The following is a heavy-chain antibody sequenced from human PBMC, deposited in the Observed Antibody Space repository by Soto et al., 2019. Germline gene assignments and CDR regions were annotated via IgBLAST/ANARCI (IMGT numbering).Heavy chain of an antibody. D-gene: IGHD1-26*01. CDR1: GGSISSGDYY. V-gene: IGHV4-31*03. Sequence: QVELQESGPGLVKASQTLSLTCTVSGGSISSGDYYWSWIRQHPGKGLEWIGYIYYNGSTYYNPSLKSRVSTSVDTSKNQFSLKLSSVTSADTAVYYCARVPFGSNGVTDFDYWGQGTLVTVSS. CDR2: IYYNGST. CDR3: ARVPFGSNGVTDFDY. J-gene: IGHJ4*02.